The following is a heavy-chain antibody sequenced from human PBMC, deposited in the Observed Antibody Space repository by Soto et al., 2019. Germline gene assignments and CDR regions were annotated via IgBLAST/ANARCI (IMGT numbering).Heavy chain of an antibody. Sequence: EVQLVESGGGLVQPGGSLRLSCAASGFTFSSYSMNWVRQAPGKGLEWVSYISGTSSTIYYADSVKSRFTISRDNEKNSLFLQMNSLRDEDMAVYDCAGDLYYYDSSYWGYWGQGTLVTVSS. D-gene: IGHD3-22*01. J-gene: IGHJ4*02. CDR1: GFTFSSYS. CDR3: AGDLYYYDSSYWGY. V-gene: IGHV3-48*02. CDR2: ISGTSSTI.